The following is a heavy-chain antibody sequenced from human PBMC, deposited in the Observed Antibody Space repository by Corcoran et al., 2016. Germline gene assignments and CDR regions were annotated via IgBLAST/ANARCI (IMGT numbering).Heavy chain of an antibody. V-gene: IGHV4-59*01. J-gene: IGHJ4*02. CDR3: ARGIQQWLAPLDY. Sequence: QVQLQESGPGLVKPSETLYLTCTVSGCSISSYYWSWIRQPPGQGLEWIGYIYYSGSTNYNPSLKSRVTISVDTSNNQFSLKLSSVTAADTAVYYCARGIQQWLAPLDYWGQGTLVTVSS. CDR2: IYYSGST. D-gene: IGHD6-19*01. CDR1: GCSISSYY.